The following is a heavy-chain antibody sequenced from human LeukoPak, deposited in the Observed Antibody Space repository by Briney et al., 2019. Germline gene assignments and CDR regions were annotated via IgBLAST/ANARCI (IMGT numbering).Heavy chain of an antibody. CDR1: GFTLSSYS. J-gene: IGHJ4*02. V-gene: IGHV3-7*01. CDR2: INQDGSEK. D-gene: IGHD3-22*01. CDR3: ARDKSVYYDTSGSRFDY. Sequence: PGGSLRLSCAASGFTLSSYSMNWVRQAPGKGLEWVANINQDGSEKYYVDSVKGRFTISRDNAKNSLYLQMNSLRAEDTAVYYCARDKSVYYDTSGSRFDYWGQGTLVTVSS.